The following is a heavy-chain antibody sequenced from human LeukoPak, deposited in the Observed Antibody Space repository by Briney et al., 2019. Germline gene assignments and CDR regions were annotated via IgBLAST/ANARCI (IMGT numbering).Heavy chain of an antibody. CDR1: GYTFTSYY. CDR3: ASSYSSGRPFDY. D-gene: IGHD6-19*01. V-gene: IGHV1-46*01. J-gene: IGHJ4*02. Sequence: ASVKVSCKASGYTFTSYYMHWVRQAPGQGLEWIGIINPSGGSTSYAQKFQGRVTMTRDMSTSTVYMELSSLRSEDTAVYYCASSYSSGRPFDYWGQGTLVTVSS. CDR2: INPSGGST.